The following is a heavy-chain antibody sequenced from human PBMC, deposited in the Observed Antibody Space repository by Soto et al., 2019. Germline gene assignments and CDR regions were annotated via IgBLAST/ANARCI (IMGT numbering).Heavy chain of an antibody. V-gene: IGHV3-48*01. Sequence: EVQLVESGGGLVQPGGSLRLSCAASGFTFSSYSMNWVRQAPGKGLEWVSYISSSSSTIYYADSVKGRCTISRDNAKNSLYLQMNSLRAEDTAVYYCARDPGYCSSTSCYDYYFDYWGQGTLVTVSS. J-gene: IGHJ4*02. CDR1: GFTFSSYS. CDR2: ISSSSSTI. CDR3: ARDPGYCSSTSCYDYYFDY. D-gene: IGHD2-2*01.